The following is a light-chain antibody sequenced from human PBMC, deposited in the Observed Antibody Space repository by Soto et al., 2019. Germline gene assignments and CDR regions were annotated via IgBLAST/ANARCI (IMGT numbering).Light chain of an antibody. V-gene: IGLV2-14*01. CDR2: EVS. CDR1: SSDVGGYNY. J-gene: IGLJ1*01. CDR3: SSYTSSRYV. Sequence: QSALTQPASVSGSPGQSITISYTGTSSDVGGYNYVSWYQQHPGKAPKLMIYEVSNRPSGVSNRFSGSKSGNTASLTISGLQAEDEADYYCSSYTSSRYVFGTGTKLTVL.